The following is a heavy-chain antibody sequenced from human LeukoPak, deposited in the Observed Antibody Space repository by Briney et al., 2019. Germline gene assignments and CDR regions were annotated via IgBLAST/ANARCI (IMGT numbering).Heavy chain of an antibody. D-gene: IGHD2-2*01. J-gene: IGHJ6*03. CDR3: ARVVVPAANYYYYMDV. CDR1: GGSISSHY. Sequence: SETLSLTCTVSGGSISSHYWSWIRQPPGKGLEWIGYIYYSGSTNYNSSLKSRVTISVDTSKNQFSLKLSSVTAADTAVYYCARVVVPAANYYYYMDVWGQGTLVTVSS. CDR2: IYYSGST. V-gene: IGHV4-59*11.